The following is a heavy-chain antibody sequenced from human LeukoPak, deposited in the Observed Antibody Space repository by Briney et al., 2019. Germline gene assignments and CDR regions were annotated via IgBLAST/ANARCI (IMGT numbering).Heavy chain of an antibody. Sequence: SETLSLTCAVYGGSFSGYYWSWIRQPPGKGLEWIGEINHSGSTTSNPSLTSRVTISVDTSKNQFSLKLNSVAAADTAVYYCARRYYYGSGTGVWGKGTTVTVSS. V-gene: IGHV4-34*01. CDR2: INHSGST. D-gene: IGHD3-10*01. J-gene: IGHJ6*04. CDR3: ARRYYYGSGTGV. CDR1: GGSFSGYY.